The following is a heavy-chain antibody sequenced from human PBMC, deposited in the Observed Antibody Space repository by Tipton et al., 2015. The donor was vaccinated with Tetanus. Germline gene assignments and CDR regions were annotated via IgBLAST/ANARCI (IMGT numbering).Heavy chain of an antibody. D-gene: IGHD1-14*01. CDR3: EAQRTSEDF. V-gene: IGHV3-23*01. J-gene: IGHJ4*02. CDR1: GFTFSHFA. Sequence: GSLRLSCVASGFTFSHFAVSRVRRAPGRGLEWVSSLSHDGGNIYYADFARGRFTISRDNSKNTLFLQMDDLRAEDTAIYYCEAQRTSEDFWVQGTLVTASS. CDR2: LSHDGGNI.